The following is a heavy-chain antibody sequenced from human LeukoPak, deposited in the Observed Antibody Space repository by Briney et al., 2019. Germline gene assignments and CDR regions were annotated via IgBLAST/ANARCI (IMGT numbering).Heavy chain of an antibody. CDR3: ARVRSKLTSSSPYYFDF. V-gene: IGHV1-8*01. Sequence: ASVKVSCKTSGYTFASYDVNWVRQATGQRLEWMGWMNPNSGNTGYAQNFQGRVTMTRNNSISTAYMELSSLRSEDTAVYYCARVRSKLTSSSPYYFDFWGQGTLVTVSS. CDR2: MNPNSGNT. D-gene: IGHD2-2*01. CDR1: GYTFASYD. J-gene: IGHJ4*02.